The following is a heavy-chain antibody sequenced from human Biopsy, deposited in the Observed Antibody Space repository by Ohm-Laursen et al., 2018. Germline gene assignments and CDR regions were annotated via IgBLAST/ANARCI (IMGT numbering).Heavy chain of an antibody. CDR2: IWYDGSNK. V-gene: IGHV3-33*06. Sequence: SLRLSCSASGFAFSSYGMHWVRQAPGKGLEWVAAIWYDGSNKNYADSVKGRFTISRDNSKNTLYLQMNSLRGEDTAVYYCAKCMTGGSNYYFHHCGQGTLVTVSS. D-gene: IGHD2-8*01. CDR3: AKCMTGGSNYYFHH. CDR1: GFAFSSYG. J-gene: IGHJ4*02.